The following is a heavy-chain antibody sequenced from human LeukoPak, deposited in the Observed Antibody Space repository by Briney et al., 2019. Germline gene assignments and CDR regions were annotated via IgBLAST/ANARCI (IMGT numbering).Heavy chain of an antibody. CDR3: ARDAAEWHQLQGDAFDI. V-gene: IGHV3-20*04. D-gene: IGHD2-2*01. Sequence: PGGSLRLSCAASGFTFDDYGMSWVRQAPGKGLEWVSGINWNGGSTGYADSVKGRFTISRDNAKNSLYLQMNSLRAEDTALYYCARDAAEWHQLQGDAFDIWGQGTMVTVSS. CDR1: GFTFDDYG. CDR2: INWNGGST. J-gene: IGHJ3*02.